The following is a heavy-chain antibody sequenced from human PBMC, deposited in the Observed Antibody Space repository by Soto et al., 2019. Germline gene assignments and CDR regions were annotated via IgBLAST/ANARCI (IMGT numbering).Heavy chain of an antibody. D-gene: IGHD2-21*02. V-gene: IGHV3-21*01. J-gene: IGHJ4*02. CDR3: ARDLAVVTATRGDH. Sequence: PGGSLRLSCAASGFTFSSYSMNWVRQTPGKGLEWVSSISSSSSYIYYADSVKGRFTISRDNAKNSLYLQMNSLRAEDTAVYYCARDLAVVTATRGDHWGQGTLVTVSS. CDR1: GFTFSSYS. CDR2: ISSSSSYI.